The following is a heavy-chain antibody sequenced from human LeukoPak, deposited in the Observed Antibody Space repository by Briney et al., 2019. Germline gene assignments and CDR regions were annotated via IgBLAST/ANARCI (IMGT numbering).Heavy chain of an antibody. CDR3: AKDARYGSHDPLFDY. D-gene: IGHD1-26*01. CDR1: GFTFDDYA. J-gene: IGHJ4*02. CDR2: ISWNSGSI. V-gene: IGHV3-9*01. Sequence: SLRLSCAASGFTFDDYAMHWVRQAPGKGLEWVSGISWNSGSIGYADSVKGRFTISRDNAKNSLYLQMNSLRAEDTALYYCAKDARYGSHDPLFDYWGQGTLVTVSS.